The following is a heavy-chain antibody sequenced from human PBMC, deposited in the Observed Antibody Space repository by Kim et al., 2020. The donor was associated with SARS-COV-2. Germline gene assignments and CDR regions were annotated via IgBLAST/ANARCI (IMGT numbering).Heavy chain of an antibody. Sequence: GGSLRLSCAASGFTFSDYYMSWIRQAPGQGLEWVSYISSSGSTIYYADSVQGRFTISRDNAKNALYLQTNSLRAEDTALYYFASVLVDYDSSGNADRNWGRGTLVTVSS. J-gene: IGHJ4*02. V-gene: IGHV3-11*04. CDR1: GFTFSDYY. CDR2: ISSSGSTI. CDR3: ASVLVDYDSSGNADRN. D-gene: IGHD3-22*01.